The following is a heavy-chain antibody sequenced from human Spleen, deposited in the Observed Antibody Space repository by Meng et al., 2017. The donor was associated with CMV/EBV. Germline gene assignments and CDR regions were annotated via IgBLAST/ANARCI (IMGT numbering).Heavy chain of an antibody. CDR1: GGSISSSNW. D-gene: IGHD6-25*01. CDR2: IYHSGST. CDR3: ARDLSGKKSPDY. J-gene: IGHJ4*02. Sequence: AGSGGSISSSNWWSWLRQPPGKGLEWIGEIYHSGSTNYNPSLKSRVTISVDKSKNQFSLKLSSVTAADTAVYYCARDLSGKKSPDYWGQGTLVTVSS. V-gene: IGHV4-4*02.